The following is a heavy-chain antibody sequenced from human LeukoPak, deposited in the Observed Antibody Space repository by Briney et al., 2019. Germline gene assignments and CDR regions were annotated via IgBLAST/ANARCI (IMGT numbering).Heavy chain of an antibody. D-gene: IGHD6-13*01. CDR1: GYTFTSYG. Sequence: ASVKVSCKASGYTFTSYGISWVRQAPGQGLEWMGWISAYNGNTNYAQKFQGRVTITADKSTSTAYMELSSLRSEDTAVYYCARAVIAAARRTKSGREFDYWGQGTLVTVSS. CDR2: ISAYNGNT. V-gene: IGHV1-18*01. CDR3: ARAVIAAARRTKSGREFDY. J-gene: IGHJ4*02.